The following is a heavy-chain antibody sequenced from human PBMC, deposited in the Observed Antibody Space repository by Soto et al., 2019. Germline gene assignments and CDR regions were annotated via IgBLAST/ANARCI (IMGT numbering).Heavy chain of an antibody. Sequence: QVQLVESVGGLVKPGGSLRLTCAASGFSISDHYMSWIRQAPGKGLEWVSYSSNSGTFTKYADSVKGRFSISRDNAKNSLYLEINSLRGEDTAIYYCARSGDNYNVLDYWGQGTPVTVSS. CDR2: SSNSGTFT. J-gene: IGHJ4*02. D-gene: IGHD3-10*02. V-gene: IGHV3-11*05. CDR1: GFSISDHY. CDR3: ARSGDNYNVLDY.